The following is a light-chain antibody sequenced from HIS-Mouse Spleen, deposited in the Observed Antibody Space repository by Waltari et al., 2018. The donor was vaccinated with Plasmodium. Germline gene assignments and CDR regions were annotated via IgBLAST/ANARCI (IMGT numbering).Light chain of an antibody. Sequence: SYELTQPPSVSVSPGQTARIPCSGDALPKQYAYWNQQKSGQAPVLVIYEDSKRPSGIPERFSGSSSGTMATLTISGAQVEDEADYYCYSTDSSGNHRVFGGGTKLTVL. J-gene: IGLJ3*02. CDR2: EDS. V-gene: IGLV3-10*01. CDR1: ALPKQY. CDR3: YSTDSSGNHRV.